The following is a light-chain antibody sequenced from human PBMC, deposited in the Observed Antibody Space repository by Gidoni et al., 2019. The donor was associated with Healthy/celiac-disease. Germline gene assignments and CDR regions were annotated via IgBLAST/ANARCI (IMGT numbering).Light chain of an antibody. V-gene: IGKV3-20*01. CDR3: QQYGSSPPTT. CDR2: GAS. Sequence: EIVLTQSPGTLPLSPGERATLSCRASQSVSSSYLAWYQQKPGQAPRLLIYGASSRATGIPARFSGSGSGTDFTLTISRLEPEDFAVYYCQQYGSSPPTTFGQGTKLEIK. J-gene: IGKJ2*01. CDR1: QSVSSSY.